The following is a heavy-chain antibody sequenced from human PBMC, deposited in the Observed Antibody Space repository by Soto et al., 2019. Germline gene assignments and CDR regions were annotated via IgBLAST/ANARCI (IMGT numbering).Heavy chain of an antibody. V-gene: IGHV4-31*03. CDR2: IYYSGST. D-gene: IGHD6-13*01. CDR1: VVSISSCVDY. J-gene: IGHJ5*02. CDR3: ASNNWNIAEAEFEP. Sequence: SDTLSLTCTVSVVSISSCVDYLSFIRQHPGNGLEWIGYIYYSGSTYYNPSLKSRVTISVDTSKNQFSLKLSSVTAADTAVYYCASNNWNIAEAEFEPWGKRNMVTVSS.